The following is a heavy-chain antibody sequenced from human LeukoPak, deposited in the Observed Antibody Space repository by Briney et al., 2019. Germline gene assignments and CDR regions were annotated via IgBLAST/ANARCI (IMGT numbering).Heavy chain of an antibody. CDR1: GFTFSSYW. J-gene: IGHJ6*03. CDR3: ARTGESSWYSSADYYMDV. V-gene: IGHV3-7*01. Sequence: GGSLRLSCAASGFTFSSYWMSWVRQAPGKGLEWVANIKQDGSEKYYVDSVKGRFTISRDNAKNSLYLQMNSLRAEDTAVYYCARTGESSWYSSADYYMDVWGKGTTVTVSS. D-gene: IGHD6-13*01. CDR2: IKQDGSEK.